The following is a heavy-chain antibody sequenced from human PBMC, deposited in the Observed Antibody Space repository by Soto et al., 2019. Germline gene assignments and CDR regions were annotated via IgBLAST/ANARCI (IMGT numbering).Heavy chain of an antibody. CDR1: GFTFSSYG. V-gene: IGHV3-33*01. D-gene: IGHD1-26*01. Sequence: QVQLVESGGGVVQPGRSLRLSCAASGFTFSSYGMHWVRQAPGKGLEWVAVIWYDGSNKYYADSVKGRFTISRDNSKNTLYLQKNSLRAEDTAVYYCARSATIVGATFDYWGQGTLVTVSS. CDR3: ARSATIVGATFDY. CDR2: IWYDGSNK. J-gene: IGHJ4*02.